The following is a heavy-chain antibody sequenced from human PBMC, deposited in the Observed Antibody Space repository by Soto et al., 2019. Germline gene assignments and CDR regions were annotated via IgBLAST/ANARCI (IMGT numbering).Heavy chain of an antibody. Sequence: GGSLRLSCAASGFTFSSYWMSWVRQAPGKGLEWVANIKQDGSEKYYVDSVKGRFTISRDNAKNSLYLQMNSLRAEDTAVYYCARVPGYCSGGSCYLREYYFDYWGQGTLVTVSS. D-gene: IGHD2-15*01. V-gene: IGHV3-7*01. CDR2: IKQDGSEK. CDR1: GFTFSSYW. CDR3: ARVPGYCSGGSCYLREYYFDY. J-gene: IGHJ4*02.